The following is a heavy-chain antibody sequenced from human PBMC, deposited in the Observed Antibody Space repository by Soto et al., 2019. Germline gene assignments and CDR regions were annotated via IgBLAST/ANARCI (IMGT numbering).Heavy chain of an antibody. D-gene: IGHD6-13*01. J-gene: IGHJ6*02. V-gene: IGHV6-1*01. CDR1: GDSVSSNSAA. CDR3: ARDVMAAAGPYYYYGMDV. CDR2: TYYRSKLYN. Sequence: PSPTLSPTCSISGDSVSSNSAAWNWIRQSPSRGLEWLVRTYYRSKLYNVYAVSVKSRITINPDTSKNQFSLQLNSVTPEDTAVYYCARDVMAAAGPYYYYGMDVWGQGTTVTVSS.